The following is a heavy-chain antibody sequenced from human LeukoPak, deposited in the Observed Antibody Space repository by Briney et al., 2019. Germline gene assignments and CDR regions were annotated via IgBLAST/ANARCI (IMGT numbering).Heavy chain of an antibody. D-gene: IGHD6-6*01. CDR3: ASSLIAAHDY. J-gene: IGHJ4*02. CDR1: GGSISSSSYY. V-gene: IGHV4-39*07. Sequence: PSETLSLTCTVSGGSISSSSYYWGWIRQPPGKGLEWIGSIYYSGSTNYNPSLKSRVTISVDTSKNQFSLKLSSVTAADTAVYYCASSLIAAHDYWGQGTLVTVSS. CDR2: IYYSGST.